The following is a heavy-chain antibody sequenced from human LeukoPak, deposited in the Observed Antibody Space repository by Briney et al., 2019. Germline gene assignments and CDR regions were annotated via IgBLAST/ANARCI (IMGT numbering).Heavy chain of an antibody. CDR1: GFTFSSYA. V-gene: IGHV3-23*01. CDR2: ISGSGGRT. J-gene: IGHJ6*03. CDR3: AKAVAAAGTYYYYMDV. Sequence: GGSLRLSCAAPGFTFSSYAMNWVRQAPGKGLEWVSAISGSGGRTYYADSVKGRFTISRDNSKNTLYLQMNSLRAEDTAVYYCAKAVAAAGTYYYYMDVWGKGTTVTISS. D-gene: IGHD6-13*01.